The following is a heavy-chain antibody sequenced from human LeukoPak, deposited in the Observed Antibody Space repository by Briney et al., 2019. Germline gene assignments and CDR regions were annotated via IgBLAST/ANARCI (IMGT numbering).Heavy chain of an antibody. CDR1: GFTFSNYD. D-gene: IGHD2-21*02. V-gene: IGHV3-64D*09. CDR3: VKAITVSANFDC. J-gene: IGHJ4*02. Sequence: PGGSLRLSCSASGFTFSNYDMYWVRQAPGKGLEYVSAISSNGGNTYYADSVKGRFTISRDNSKNILYLQMSSLRTEDTAIYYCVKAITVSANFDCWGQGTLVTVSS. CDR2: ISSNGGNT.